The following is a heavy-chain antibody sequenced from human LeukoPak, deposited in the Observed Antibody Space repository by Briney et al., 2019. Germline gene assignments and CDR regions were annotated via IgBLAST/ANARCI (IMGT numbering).Heavy chain of an antibody. J-gene: IGHJ4*02. CDR2: IYYSGST. D-gene: IGHD5-24*01. CDR1: GGSISSYY. CDR3: AGHAENGYDN. Sequence: PSETLSLTCTVSGGSISSYYWSWIRQPPGKGLEWIGYIYYSGSTNYNPSLKSRVTISVDTSKNQFSLKLSSVTAADTAVYYCAGHAENGYDNWGQGTLVTVSS. V-gene: IGHV4-59*01.